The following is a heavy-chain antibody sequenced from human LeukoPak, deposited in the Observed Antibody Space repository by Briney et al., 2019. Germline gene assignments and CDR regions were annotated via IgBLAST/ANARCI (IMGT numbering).Heavy chain of an antibody. CDR2: IYYSGST. Sequence: SETLSLTCTVSGGSISSYYWSWIRQPPGKGLEWIGYIYYSGSTNYNPSLKSRVTISVDTSKNQFSLKLSSVTAADTAVYYCARDPVPPYCSSTICYYAFDIWGQGTMVTVSS. CDR3: ARDPVPPYCSSTICYYAFDI. J-gene: IGHJ3*02. CDR1: GGSISSYY. V-gene: IGHV4-59*01. D-gene: IGHD2-2*01.